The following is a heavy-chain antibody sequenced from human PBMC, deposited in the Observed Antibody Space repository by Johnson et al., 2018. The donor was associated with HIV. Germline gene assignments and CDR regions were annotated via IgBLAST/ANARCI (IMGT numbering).Heavy chain of an antibody. J-gene: IGHJ3*02. CDR2: INWNGGST. Sequence: VQLVESGGGVVRPGGSLRLSCAASGFTFDDYGMSWVRQAPGKGLEWVSGINWNGGSTGYADSVKGRGPISRDNAKNSLYLQMNGLRAEDTALYYCARASVQWELRDYDAFDIWGQGTMVTVSS. CDR3: ARASVQWELRDYDAFDI. CDR1: GFTFDDYG. V-gene: IGHV3-20*04. D-gene: IGHD1-26*01.